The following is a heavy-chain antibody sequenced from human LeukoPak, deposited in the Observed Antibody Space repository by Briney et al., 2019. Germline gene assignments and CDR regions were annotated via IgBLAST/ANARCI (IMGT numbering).Heavy chain of an antibody. CDR2: IYTDGST. V-gene: IGHV4-4*07. J-gene: IGHJ4*02. CDR3: ARDPSYNSGYFDY. D-gene: IGHD6-19*01. Sequence: PSETLSLTCTVSGGSISGYYLSWIRQPAGKGLEWIGRIYTDGSTDYNPSLKSRVTMSVDASKHQFSLQLTSVTAADTAVYYCARDPSYNSGYFDYWGQGTLVTVSS. CDR1: GGSISGYY.